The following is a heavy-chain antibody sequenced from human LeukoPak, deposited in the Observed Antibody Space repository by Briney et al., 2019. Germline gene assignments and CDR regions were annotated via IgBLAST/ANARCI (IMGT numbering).Heavy chain of an antibody. CDR2: ISSSSSYI. D-gene: IGHD2-15*01. J-gene: IGHJ4*02. V-gene: IGHV3-21*01. Sequence: PGGSLRLSCAASGFTFSSYNMNWVRQAPGKRLEWVSSISSSSSYIYYADSVKGRFTISRDNAKNSLYLQMNSLRAEDTAVYYCARGVVVNGYFDYWGQGTPVTVSS. CDR3: ARGVVVNGYFDY. CDR1: GFTFSSYN.